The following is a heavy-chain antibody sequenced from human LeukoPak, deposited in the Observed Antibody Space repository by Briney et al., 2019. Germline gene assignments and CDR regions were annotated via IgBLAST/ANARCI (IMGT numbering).Heavy chain of an antibody. J-gene: IGHJ4*02. CDR2: MNLKSGNT. Sequence: ASVKVSCKASGYTFTGYYMHWVRQAPGQGLEWMGWMNLKSGNTGYTQKFQGRVTMTRDTSISTAYMELSSLRSEDTAMYYCARVNGDIDYWGQGNLVTVSS. D-gene: IGHD4-17*01. CDR3: ARVNGDIDY. CDR1: GYTFTGYY. V-gene: IGHV1-8*02.